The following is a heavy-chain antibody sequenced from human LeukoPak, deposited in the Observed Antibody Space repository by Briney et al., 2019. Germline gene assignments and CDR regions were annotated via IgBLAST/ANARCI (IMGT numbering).Heavy chain of an antibody. J-gene: IGHJ4*02. V-gene: IGHV3-33*01. D-gene: IGHD2-2*02. Sequence: PGGPLRLSCAASGFTFRNYGMHWVRQAPGKGLEWVANIWYDGSKNYYADSVKGRFTISRDNLNNMLYLQMNSLRAEDTALYYCARAPYTTGRSFYFDSWGQGTLVTVSS. CDR3: ARAPYTTGRSFYFDS. CDR2: IWYDGSKN. CDR1: GFTFRNYG.